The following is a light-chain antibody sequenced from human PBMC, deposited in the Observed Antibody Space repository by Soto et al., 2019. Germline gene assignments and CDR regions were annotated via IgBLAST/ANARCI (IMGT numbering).Light chain of an antibody. CDR3: QQYCNAPFT. CDR1: QSVSSSY. Sequence: EIVLTQSPGPLSFSPGERATLTCRASQSVSSSYLAWFQQKPGQAPRLLIYGASSRATGIPDRFSGSGSGTDFTLTISTLEPEEFAVYYCQQYCNAPFTFGPGTKVYIK. CDR2: GAS. J-gene: IGKJ3*01. V-gene: IGKV3-20*01.